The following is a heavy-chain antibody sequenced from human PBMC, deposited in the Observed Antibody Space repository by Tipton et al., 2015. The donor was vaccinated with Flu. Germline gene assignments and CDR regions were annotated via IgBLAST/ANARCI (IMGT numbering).Heavy chain of an antibody. CDR1: GFAFSSYS. CDR2: ISSSSSTI. D-gene: IGHD3-3*01. J-gene: IGHJ4*02. Sequence: SLRLSCAASGFAFSSYSMNWVRQAPGKGLEWVSYISSSSSTIYYADSVKGRFTISRDNAKNSLYLQMNSLRAEDTAVYYCARADYYFDYWGQGTLVTVSS. CDR3: ARADYYFDY. V-gene: IGHV3-48*04.